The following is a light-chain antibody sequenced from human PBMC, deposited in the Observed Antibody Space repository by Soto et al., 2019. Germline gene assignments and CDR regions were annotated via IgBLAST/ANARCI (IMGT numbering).Light chain of an antibody. CDR3: QQTSSTPLT. Sequence: DIQMTQSPSSLSASVGDRVTMTCRASQNVSNYMYWYQQKLGQAPKLLIHGASSLRAGVPSRFSGSGSGTDFTLTIDSLQPEDFATYYCQQTSSTPLTVGGGTRVDIK. CDR2: GAS. J-gene: IGKJ4*01. V-gene: IGKV1-39*01. CDR1: QNVSNY.